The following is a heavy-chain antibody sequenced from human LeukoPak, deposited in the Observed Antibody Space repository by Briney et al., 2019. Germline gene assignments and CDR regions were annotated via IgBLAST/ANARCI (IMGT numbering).Heavy chain of an antibody. CDR3: AKESTVVPVTGGYFDY. J-gene: IGHJ4*02. CDR2: IGSAGGSI. Sequence: AGGSLRLSCTASKFTFMNYAMHWVRQAPGKGLEWLSTIGSAGGSIFYADSVKGRITISRDNSKSTLFLQMDSLRAEDTAVYYCAKESTVVPVTGGYFDYWGQGTLVTVSS. D-gene: IGHD4-23*01. V-gene: IGHV3-23*01. CDR1: KFTFMNYA.